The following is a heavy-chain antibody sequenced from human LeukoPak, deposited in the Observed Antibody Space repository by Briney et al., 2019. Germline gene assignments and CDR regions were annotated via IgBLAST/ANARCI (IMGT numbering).Heavy chain of an antibody. D-gene: IGHD3-16*01. CDR1: GYSFPNNH. J-gene: IGHJ4*02. CDR2: INPSGGST. CDR3: SRRKDYLDY. Sequence: ASVKVSCKASGYSFPNNHILWLQQAPGQGFEWTGLINPSGGSTSYARQFQGRVTMTRDTSTSTVYMELSRLRSEDTAGCYCSRRKDYLDYWGQGTLVTVSS. V-gene: IGHV1-46*01.